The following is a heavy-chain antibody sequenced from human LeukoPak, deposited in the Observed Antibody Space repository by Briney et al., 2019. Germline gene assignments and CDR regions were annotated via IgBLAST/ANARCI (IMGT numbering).Heavy chain of an antibody. Sequence: SVKVSCKASGYTFTSYGISWVRQAPGQGLEWMGGIIPIFGTATYAQKFQGRVTITADESTSTAYMELSSLRSEDTAVYYCARGSDEGGRDYYDSSNYYYVPFDYWGQGTLVTVSS. CDR3: ARGSDEGGRDYYDSSNYYYVPFDY. CDR1: GYTFTSYG. D-gene: IGHD3-22*01. V-gene: IGHV1-69*13. CDR2: IIPIFGTA. J-gene: IGHJ4*02.